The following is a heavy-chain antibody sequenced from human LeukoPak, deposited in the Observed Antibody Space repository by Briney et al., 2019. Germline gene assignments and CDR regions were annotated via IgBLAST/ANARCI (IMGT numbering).Heavy chain of an antibody. CDR2: INHSGST. D-gene: IGHD2-2*02. CDR1: GGSFSGYY. Sequence: SETLSLTCAVYGGSFSGYYWSWIRQPPGKGLEWIGEINHSGSTNYNPSLKSRVTISVDTSKNQFSLKLSSVTAADTAVYYCAREGRCSSTSCYKLYYYYYYIDVWGKGTTVTVSS. CDR3: AREGRCSSTSCYKLYYYYYYIDV. V-gene: IGHV4-34*01. J-gene: IGHJ6*03.